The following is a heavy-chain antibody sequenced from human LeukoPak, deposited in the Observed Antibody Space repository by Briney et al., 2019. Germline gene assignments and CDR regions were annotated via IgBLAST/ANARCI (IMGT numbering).Heavy chain of an antibody. CDR2: IYYTGST. CDR3: ARASYSYDINGWVPFDY. CDR1: GGSINGYY. J-gene: IGHJ4*02. D-gene: IGHD3-22*01. Sequence: SETLSLTCTVSGGSINGYYWSWIRQSPGKGLESLGYIYYTGSTNYNPSLKSRVTISGDTSKNQFSLRLSSVTAADTAVYYCARASYSYDINGWVPFDYWGQGTLVTVSS. V-gene: IGHV4-59*08.